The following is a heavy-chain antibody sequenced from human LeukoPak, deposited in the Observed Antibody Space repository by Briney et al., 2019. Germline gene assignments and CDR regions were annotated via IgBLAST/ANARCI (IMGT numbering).Heavy chain of an antibody. Sequence: GGSLRLPCAASGFTLSTYSMYWVRQAPGKGLEWVSGIRGSGGITYYADSVKGRFTTSGDNSENTLYLQMNSLRVDDTAVYYCAKGRVVESILDYWGQGVLVTVSS. CDR3: AKGRVVESILDY. CDR1: GFTLSTYS. J-gene: IGHJ4*02. CDR2: IRGSGGIT. D-gene: IGHD3-3*01. V-gene: IGHV3-23*01.